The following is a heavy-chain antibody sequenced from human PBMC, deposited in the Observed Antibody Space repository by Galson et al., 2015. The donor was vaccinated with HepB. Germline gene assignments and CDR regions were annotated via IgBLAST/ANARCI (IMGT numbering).Heavy chain of an antibody. CDR2: IKQDGSEK. CDR3: ARDGAEVVPAANGDDNYGMDV. D-gene: IGHD2-2*01. Sequence: LRLSCADSGFTFSTYLISWVSQAPGKELGGVANIKQDGSEKYYVDSVKGRFTNSRDNAKNSLYLQKNSLRAEDTAVYYCARDGAEVVPAANGDDNYGMDVWGQGTTVTVSS. J-gene: IGHJ6*02. CDR1: GFTFSTYL. V-gene: IGHV3-7*03.